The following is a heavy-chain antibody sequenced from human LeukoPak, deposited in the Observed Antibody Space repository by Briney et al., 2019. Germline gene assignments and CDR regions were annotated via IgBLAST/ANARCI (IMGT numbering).Heavy chain of an antibody. CDR3: AHYYDSSGYYPWVSGFDP. V-gene: IGHV4-34*01. CDR2: INHSGST. Sequence: SETLSLTCAVYGGSFSGYYWSWIRQPPGKGLEWIGEINHSGSTNYNPSLKSRVTISVDTSKNQFSLKLSSVTAADTAVYYCAHYYDSSGYYPWVSGFDPWGQGTLVTVSS. J-gene: IGHJ5*02. D-gene: IGHD3-22*01. CDR1: GGSFSGYY.